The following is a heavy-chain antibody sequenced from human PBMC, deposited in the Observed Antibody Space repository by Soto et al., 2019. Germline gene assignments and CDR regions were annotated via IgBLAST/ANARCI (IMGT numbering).Heavy chain of an antibody. Sequence: QVHLQESGPGLVKPSETLSLTCAISGGSTSSSDWWTWVRQPPGEGLEWIGEIHRAGVTNYNSSLESRLTLSLDHSRNQFSLSLPSVTAADAAVYFCAGRPEIHPRWGQGILVPVSS. CDR1: GGSTSSSDW. CDR2: IHRAGVT. D-gene: IGHD1-26*01. J-gene: IGHJ4*02. V-gene: IGHV4-4*02. CDR3: AGRPEIHPR.